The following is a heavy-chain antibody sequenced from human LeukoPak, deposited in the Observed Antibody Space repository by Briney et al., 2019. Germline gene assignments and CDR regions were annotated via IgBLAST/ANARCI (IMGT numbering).Heavy chain of an antibody. CDR1: GDSISSSSYY. CDR3: VRSFYYYYYGMDV. Sequence: SETLSLTCTVSGDSISSSSYYWGWIRQPPGKGLEWIGSRLYSGSTYYNPSLKSRVTISVGTSKNQFSLKLSSVTAADTAVYYCVRSFYYYYYGMDVWGQGTTVTLFS. D-gene: IGHD4-17*01. V-gene: IGHV4-39*01. J-gene: IGHJ6*02. CDR2: RLYSGST.